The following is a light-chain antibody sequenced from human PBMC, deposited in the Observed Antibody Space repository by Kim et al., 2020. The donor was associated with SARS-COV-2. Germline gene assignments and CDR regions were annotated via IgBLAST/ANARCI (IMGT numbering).Light chain of an antibody. CDR3: QQDKSFPWT. J-gene: IGKJ1*01. V-gene: IGKV1-12*01. CDR2: SVS. Sequence: DIQMTQSPSSVSVSVGDRVTITCRASQDVSTWLGWYPQKAGKAPRLLISSVSSLQSGVPSRFSGSGSGTDFTLTISSLQSEDSAIYFCQQDKSFPWTSGQGTK. CDR1: QDVSTW.